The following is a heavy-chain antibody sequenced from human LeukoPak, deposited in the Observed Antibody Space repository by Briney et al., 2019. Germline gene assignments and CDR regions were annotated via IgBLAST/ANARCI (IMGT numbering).Heavy chain of an antibody. CDR2: INHEGGGI. CDR1: GFTFSESW. Sequence: GGSLRLSCAASGFTFSESWMTWVRQVPGQGLEWVAHINHEGGGIQYVDSVKGRFTISRDNAKNSLYLQMNSLRAEDTAVYYCARDSPSYYYGSGSYYPDYWGQGTLVTVSS. V-gene: IGHV3-7*03. CDR3: ARDSPSYYYGSGSYYPDY. J-gene: IGHJ4*02. D-gene: IGHD3-10*01.